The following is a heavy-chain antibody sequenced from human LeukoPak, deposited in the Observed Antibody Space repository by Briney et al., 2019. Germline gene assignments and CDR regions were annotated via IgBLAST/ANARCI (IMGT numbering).Heavy chain of an antibody. J-gene: IGHJ4*02. CDR3: TKDRYCSSTSCPTDH. CDR1: VFTFSSYS. CDR2: ISGDGSNT. Sequence: PGGSLRLSCGASVFTFSSYSMNWVRQAPGKGLEWVSAISGDGSNTYYADSVKGRFTISRDNSKNSLYLQMNGLRTEDTALYYCTKDRYCSSTSCPTDHWGQGTLVTVSS. D-gene: IGHD2-2*01. V-gene: IGHV3-43*02.